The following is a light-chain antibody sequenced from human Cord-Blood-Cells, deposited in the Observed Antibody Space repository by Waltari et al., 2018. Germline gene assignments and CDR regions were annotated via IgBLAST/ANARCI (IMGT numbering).Light chain of an antibody. V-gene: IGLV3-1*01. CDR3: QAWDSSTYV. J-gene: IGLJ1*01. CDR1: KFAVKY. Sequence: SYELTQPPSVSVFPGQTPSITCPGDKFAVKYVCWYQQKPGQSPVLVIYQDSKRPSGIPERFSGSNSGNTATLTISGTQAMDEADYYCQAWDSSTYVFGTGTKVTVL. CDR2: QDS.